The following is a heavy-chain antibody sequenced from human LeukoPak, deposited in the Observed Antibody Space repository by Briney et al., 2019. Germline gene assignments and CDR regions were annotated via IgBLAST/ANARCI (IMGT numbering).Heavy chain of an antibody. J-gene: IGHJ4*02. D-gene: IGHD3-3*01. Sequence: GGSLRLSCAASGFTFSDYYMSWIRQAPGRGLEWVSYISSSGSTIYYADSVKGRFTISRDDAKNSLYLQMNSLRAEDTAVYYCARKGYDFWSGYALDYWGQGTLVTVSS. CDR1: GFTFSDYY. CDR3: ARKGYDFWSGYALDY. V-gene: IGHV3-11*04. CDR2: ISSSGSTI.